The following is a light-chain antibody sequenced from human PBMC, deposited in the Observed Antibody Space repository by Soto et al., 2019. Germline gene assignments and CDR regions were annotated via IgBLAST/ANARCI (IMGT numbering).Light chain of an antibody. V-gene: IGKV3-20*01. CDR3: QQYGTPRSVT. J-gene: IGKJ5*01. Sequence: EIVLTQSPGTLSLSPGEEATLSCRASQSFDSNYLAWYQQKPGQTPRLIIYGASGRADGIPHRFSGSGFGTDFTLTISKVEPEDFAVYYCQQYGTPRSVTFGQGTRLEI. CDR1: QSFDSNY. CDR2: GAS.